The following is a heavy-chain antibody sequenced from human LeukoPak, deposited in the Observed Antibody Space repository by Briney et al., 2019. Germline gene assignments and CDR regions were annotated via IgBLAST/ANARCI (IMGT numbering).Heavy chain of an antibody. J-gene: IGHJ4*02. D-gene: IGHD1-14*01. Sequence: SETLSLTCTVSGGSISNYYWSLIRQPPGKGLEWIGYIYYSGSTNYNPSLKSRVTISVDTSKNQFSLKLSSVTAADTAVYYCARAGRRFGTVYWGQGTLVTVSS. CDR3: ARAGRRFGTVY. CDR1: GGSISNYY. V-gene: IGHV4-59*01. CDR2: IYYSGST.